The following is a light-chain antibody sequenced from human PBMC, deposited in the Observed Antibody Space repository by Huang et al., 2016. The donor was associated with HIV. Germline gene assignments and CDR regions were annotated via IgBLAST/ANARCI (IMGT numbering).Light chain of an antibody. CDR1: QSVSSSY. V-gene: IGKV3-20*01. Sequence: EIVLTQSPGTLSLSPGERATLSCRASQSVSSSYLAWYQQKPGQAPRLLVYGESSRATGIPDRVSGSGFGTDFTRTISRLEPEDFAVYYCQQYGSSPPRFTFGPGTKVDIK. CDR3: QQYGSSPPRFT. J-gene: IGKJ3*01. CDR2: GES.